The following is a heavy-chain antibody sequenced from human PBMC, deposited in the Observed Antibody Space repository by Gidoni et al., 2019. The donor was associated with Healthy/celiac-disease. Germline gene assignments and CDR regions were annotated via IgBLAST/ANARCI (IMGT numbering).Heavy chain of an antibody. D-gene: IGHD4-17*01. J-gene: IGHJ4*02. CDR2: IKQDESEK. CDR3: ARDYGDYQY. V-gene: IGHV3-7*04. CDR1: GFTFSSYW. Sequence: EVQLVESGGGLVQPGGSLRLPCAASGFTFSSYWVSWVRQAPGKGLECVANIKQDESEKYYVASVKGRFTISRDNAKNSLYLQMNSLRAEDTAVYYCARDYGDYQYWGQGTLVTVSS.